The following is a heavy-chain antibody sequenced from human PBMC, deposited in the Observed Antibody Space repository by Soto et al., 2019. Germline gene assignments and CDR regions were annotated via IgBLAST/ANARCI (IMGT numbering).Heavy chain of an antibody. J-gene: IGHJ6*02. Sequence: SQTLSLTCAISGDTVSSNSAAWNWIRQSPSRGLGWLGRTYYRSKWYNDYAVSVKSRITINPDTSKNQFSLKLTSVTAADTAVYYCARHLYYDISPGYLRPYHYYGMDVWGQGTTVTVSS. CDR1: GDTVSSNSAA. CDR3: ARHLYYDISPGYLRPYHYYGMDV. D-gene: IGHD3-9*01. CDR2: TYYRSKWYN. V-gene: IGHV6-1*01.